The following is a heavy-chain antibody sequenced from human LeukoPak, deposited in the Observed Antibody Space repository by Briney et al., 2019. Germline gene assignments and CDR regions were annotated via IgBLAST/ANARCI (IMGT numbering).Heavy chain of an antibody. CDR1: GYTFTDYY. D-gene: IGHD2-21*01. Sequence: GASVKVSCKASGYTFTDYYMHWVRQAPGQGLEWMGWINPNSGGTNYAQKFQGRVTMTRDTSISTAYMELTRLISDDTAVYYCARDDSDKAFDIWGQGTMVTVSS. CDR3: ARDDSDKAFDI. CDR2: INPNSGGT. V-gene: IGHV1-2*02. J-gene: IGHJ3*02.